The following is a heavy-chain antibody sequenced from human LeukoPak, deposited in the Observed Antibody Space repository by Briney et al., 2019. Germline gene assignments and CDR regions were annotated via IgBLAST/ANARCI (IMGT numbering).Heavy chain of an antibody. J-gene: IGHJ1*01. D-gene: IGHD2-2*01. CDR2: IKSKTDGGTT. V-gene: IGHV3-15*01. Sequence: PGGSLRLSCAASGFTFSNAWMSWVRQAPGKGLEWVGRIKSKTDGGTTDYAAPVKGRFTISRDDSKNTLYLQMNSLKTEDTAVYYCTTEPYCSSTSCYFIGAVDFQHWGQGTLVTVSS. CDR3: TTEPYCSSTSCYFIGAVDFQH. CDR1: GFTFSNAW.